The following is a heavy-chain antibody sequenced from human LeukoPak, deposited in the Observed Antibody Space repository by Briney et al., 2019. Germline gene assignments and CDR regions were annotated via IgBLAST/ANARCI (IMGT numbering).Heavy chain of an antibody. CDR2: ISGSGGST. CDR3: AKCKGGIVVVTHDY. CDR1: GFTFSSYA. V-gene: IGHV3-23*01. Sequence: PGGSLRLSCAASGFTFSSYAMSWVRQAPGKGLEWVSAISGSGGSTYYADSVKGRFTISRDNSKNTLYLQMNSLRAEDTAVYYCAKCKGGIVVVTHDYWGQGTLVTVSS. J-gene: IGHJ4*02. D-gene: IGHD3-22*01.